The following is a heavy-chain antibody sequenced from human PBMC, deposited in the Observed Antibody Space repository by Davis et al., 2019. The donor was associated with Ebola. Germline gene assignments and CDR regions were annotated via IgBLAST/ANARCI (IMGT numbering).Heavy chain of an antibody. CDR1: GGSISSYY. J-gene: IGHJ4*02. CDR3: ARKGGGGLDY. CDR2: IYYSGST. D-gene: IGHD2-15*01. Sequence: MPSETLSLTCTVSGGSISSYYWSWIRQPPGKGLEWIGYIYYSGSTNYNPSLKSRVTISVDTSKNQFSLKLSSVSAAETAVYYWARKGGGGLDYWGQGTLVTVSS. V-gene: IGHV4-59*01.